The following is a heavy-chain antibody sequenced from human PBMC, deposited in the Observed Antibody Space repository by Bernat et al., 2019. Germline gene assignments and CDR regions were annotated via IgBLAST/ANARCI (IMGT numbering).Heavy chain of an antibody. CDR1: GFTFSSFW. V-gene: IGHV3-74*03. J-gene: IGHJ6*03. CDR2: INSDGGTT. CDR3: ASAPISYCSSTSCYGGYYMDV. D-gene: IGHD2-2*01. Sequence: EVQLVESGGGSVQPGGSLRLSCAASGFTFSSFWMHWVRQAPGKGLMWVSRINSDGGTTTYADSVKGRFTIYRDNTKNTVYLQMNSLRDEDTAVYYCASAPISYCSSTSCYGGYYMDVWGKGTTVTVSS.